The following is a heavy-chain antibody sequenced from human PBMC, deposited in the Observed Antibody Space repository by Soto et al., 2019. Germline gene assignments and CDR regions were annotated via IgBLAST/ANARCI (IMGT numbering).Heavy chain of an antibody. Sequence: GGSLRLSCAASGFTFDDYAMHWVRQVPGKGLEWVSSISWNSNSIGYADSVKGRFTISRDNAKNSLYLQMNSLRAEDTALYYCAKDIQRWLQYLFDSWGQGTLVTVSS. J-gene: IGHJ4*02. CDR1: GFTFDDYA. CDR2: ISWNSNSI. V-gene: IGHV3-9*01. D-gene: IGHD5-12*01. CDR3: AKDIQRWLQYLFDS.